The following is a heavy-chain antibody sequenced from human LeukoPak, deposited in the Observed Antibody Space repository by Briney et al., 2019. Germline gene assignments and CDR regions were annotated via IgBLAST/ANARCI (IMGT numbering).Heavy chain of an antibody. CDR1: GGSISSGGYY. Sequence: PSQTLSLTCTVSGGSISSGGYYWSWIRQPPGKGLEWIGYIYHSGGTYYNPSLKSRVTISVDRSKNQFSLKLSSVTAADTAVYYCARNPQRSTSIYFDYWGQGTLVTVSS. D-gene: IGHD2-2*01. CDR2: IYHSGGT. CDR3: ARNPQRSTSIYFDY. J-gene: IGHJ4*02. V-gene: IGHV4-30-2*01.